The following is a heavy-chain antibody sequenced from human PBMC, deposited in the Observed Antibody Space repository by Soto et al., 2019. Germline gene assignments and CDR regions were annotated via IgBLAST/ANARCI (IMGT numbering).Heavy chain of an antibody. V-gene: IGHV3-64D*06. CDR1: GFTFQNYV. CDR2: IGAKGDAT. CDR3: VKVDWSSVDC. D-gene: IGHD3-9*01. Sequence: GGSLRLSCSASGFTFQNYVIHWVRQAPGKGLEYVSAIGAKGDATYADSVKGRFSISRDNSKNSLFLQMTNVTFEDTDTYFCVKVDWSSVDCWGQGALVTVSS. J-gene: IGHJ4*02.